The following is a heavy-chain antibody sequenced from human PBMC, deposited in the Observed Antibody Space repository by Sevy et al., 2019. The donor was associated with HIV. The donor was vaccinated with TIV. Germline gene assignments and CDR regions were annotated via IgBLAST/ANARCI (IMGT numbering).Heavy chain of an antibody. CDR2: IYTSGST. CDR3: ATGEYYDREDAFDI. Sequence: SETLSLTCTVSGGSISSYYWSWIRQPAGKGLEWIGRIYTSGSTNYNPSLKSRVTMSVDTSKNQFSLKLSSVTAADTAVYYCATGEYYDREDAFDIWGQGTMVTVSS. D-gene: IGHD3-22*01. V-gene: IGHV4-4*07. CDR1: GGSISSYY. J-gene: IGHJ3*02.